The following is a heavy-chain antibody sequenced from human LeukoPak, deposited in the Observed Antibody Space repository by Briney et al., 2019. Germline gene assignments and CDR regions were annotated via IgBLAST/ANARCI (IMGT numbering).Heavy chain of an antibody. CDR2: ISGSGGST. J-gene: IGHJ4*02. Sequence: GGSLRLSCTASGFTFSSYAMSWVRQAPGKGLEWVSVISGSGGSTYYADSVKGRFTISRDNSKNTLYLQMNSLRAEDTAVYYCAKQGVVVSTFDYWGQGTLVTVSS. D-gene: IGHD3-22*01. V-gene: IGHV3-23*01. CDR3: AKQGVVVSTFDY. CDR1: GFTFSSYA.